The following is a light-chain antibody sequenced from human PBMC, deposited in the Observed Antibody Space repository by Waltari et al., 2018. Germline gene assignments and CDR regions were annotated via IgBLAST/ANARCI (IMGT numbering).Light chain of an antibody. CDR1: ESVGVDY. J-gene: IGKJ1*01. CDR2: DAS. V-gene: IGKV3-20*01. Sequence: IVLTQSPGTLSLSPGGRATLSCRASESVGVDYLAWYQQKPGQAARLLIYDASTRATGVPDRFSGSGSGTDFSLTISRLEPEDFAVYYCQQYGSLPWTFGQGTKVAIK. CDR3: QQYGSLPWT.